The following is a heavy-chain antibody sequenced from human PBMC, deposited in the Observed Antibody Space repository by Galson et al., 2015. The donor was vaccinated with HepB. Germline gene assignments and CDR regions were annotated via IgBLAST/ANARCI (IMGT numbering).Heavy chain of an antibody. V-gene: IGHV3-73*01. Sequence: SLRLSCAASGFTFSGSAMHWVRQASGKGLEWVGRIRSKANSYATAYAASVKGRFTISRDDSRNTAYLQMNSLKTEDTAVYYCTRITPLGDDAFDIWGQGTMVTVSS. CDR3: TRITPLGDDAFDI. CDR1: GFTFSGSA. D-gene: IGHD3-16*01. CDR2: IRSKANSYAT. J-gene: IGHJ3*02.